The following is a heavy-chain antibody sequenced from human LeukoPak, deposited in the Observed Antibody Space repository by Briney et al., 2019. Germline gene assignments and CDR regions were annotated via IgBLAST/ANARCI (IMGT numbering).Heavy chain of an antibody. CDR3: ARERGGYYEKNGYSDY. Sequence: PGGSLRLSCAASGFTFSSYGMHWVRQAPGKGLEWVAVISYDGSNKYYADSVKGRFTISRDNSKNTLYLQMNRLRAEDTAVYYCARERGGYYEKNGYSDYWGQGTLVTVSS. CDR2: ISYDGSNK. V-gene: IGHV3-30*03. D-gene: IGHD3-16*01. CDR1: GFTFSSYG. J-gene: IGHJ4*02.